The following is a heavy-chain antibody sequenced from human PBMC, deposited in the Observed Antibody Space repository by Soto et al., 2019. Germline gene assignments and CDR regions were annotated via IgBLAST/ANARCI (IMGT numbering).Heavy chain of an antibody. V-gene: IGHV1-69*13. CDR1: GGTFSSYA. CDR3: ARGTSQSDYYDSQAAVMDV. J-gene: IGHJ6*02. D-gene: IGHD3-22*01. CDR2: IIPIFGTA. Sequence: GASVKVSCKASGGTFSSYAISWVRQAPGQGLEWMGGIIPIFGTANYAQKFQGRVTITADESTSTAYMELSSLRSEDTAVYYCARGTSQSDYYDSQAAVMDVWGQGTTVTVSS.